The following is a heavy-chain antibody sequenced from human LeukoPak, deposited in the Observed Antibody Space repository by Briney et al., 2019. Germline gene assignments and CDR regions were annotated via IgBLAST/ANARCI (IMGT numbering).Heavy chain of an antibody. CDR2: IYYSGST. CDR1: GGSISSGGYS. CDR3: ARSAAAGPNYYFDY. D-gene: IGHD6-13*01. Sequence: PSETLSLTCAVSGGSISSGGYSWSWIRQPPGKGLEWIGYIYYSGSTYYNPSLKSRVTISVDTSKNQFSLKLSSVTAADTAVYYCARSAAAGPNYYFDYWGQGTLVTVSS. J-gene: IGHJ4*02. V-gene: IGHV4-30-4*07.